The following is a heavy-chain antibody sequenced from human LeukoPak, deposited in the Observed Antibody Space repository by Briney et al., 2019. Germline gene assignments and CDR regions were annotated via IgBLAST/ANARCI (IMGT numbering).Heavy chain of an antibody. V-gene: IGHV1-2*02. CDR2: INPNSGDT. Sequence: GASVKVSCKASGYTFTGYYMHWVRQAPGQGLEWMGWINPNSGDTNYAQKFQGRVTLTRDTCIKTAYMDLSRLTSDDTAVYYCAREGWEPIRAAFDIWGQGTMVTVSS. D-gene: IGHD1-26*01. CDR1: GYTFTGYY. CDR3: AREGWEPIRAAFDI. J-gene: IGHJ3*02.